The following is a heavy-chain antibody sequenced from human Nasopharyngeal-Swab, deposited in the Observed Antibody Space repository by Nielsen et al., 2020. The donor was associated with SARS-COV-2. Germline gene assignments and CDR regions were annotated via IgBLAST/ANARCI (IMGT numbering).Heavy chain of an antibody. V-gene: IGHV6-1*01. Sequence: SETLSLTCAISGDSVSSHSAGWNWISQSPSRGLEWLGRTLYRSKWYNDYAESVKSRIAVNPDTSKNQFSLQLNSVTPEDTAVYYCARGRDFSVDSWGQGTLVTASS. J-gene: IGHJ4*02. CDR1: GDSVSSHSAG. D-gene: IGHD3-3*01. CDR2: TLYRSKWYN. CDR3: ARGRDFSVDS.